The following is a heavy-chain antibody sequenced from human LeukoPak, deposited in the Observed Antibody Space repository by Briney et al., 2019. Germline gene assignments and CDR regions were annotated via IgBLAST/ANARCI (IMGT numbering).Heavy chain of an antibody. V-gene: IGHV3-7*01. D-gene: IGHD2-15*01. CDR2: IKKTGSET. J-gene: IGHJ4*02. CDR1: GFTFGSYA. CDR3: AREDGYCSGGNCYSYFDS. Sequence: GGSLRLSCAASGFTFGSYAMSWVRQAPGKGLEWVAYIKKTGSETYYVDSVKGRFTITRDNARNSLFLQMNSLRAEDTAVYYCAREDGYCSGGNCYSYFDSWGQGTLVTVSS.